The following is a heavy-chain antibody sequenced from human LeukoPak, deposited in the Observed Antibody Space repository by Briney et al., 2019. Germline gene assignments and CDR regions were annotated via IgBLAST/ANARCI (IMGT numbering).Heavy chain of an antibody. CDR1: GFTFSSYE. J-gene: IGHJ5*02. CDR3: ARGKLLWFGESSLNWFDP. CDR2: ISSSGSTI. V-gene: IGHV3-48*03. D-gene: IGHD3-10*01. Sequence: PGGSLRLSCTASGFTFSSYEMNWVRQAPGKGLEWVSYISSSGSTIYYADSVKGRFTISRDNAKNSLYLQMNSLRAEDTAVYYCARGKLLWFGESSLNWFDPWGQGTLVTVSS.